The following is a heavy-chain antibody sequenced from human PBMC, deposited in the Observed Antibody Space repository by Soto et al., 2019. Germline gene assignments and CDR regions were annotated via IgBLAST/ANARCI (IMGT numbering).Heavy chain of an antibody. V-gene: IGHV1-8*01. J-gene: IGHJ6*02. D-gene: IGHD3-9*01. CDR3: ARGPALGILTGYSPYYYYGMYV. CDR2: MNPNSGNT. Sequence: ASVKVSCKASGYTFTSYDINWVRQATGQGLEWMGWMNPNSGNTGYAQKFQGRVTMTRNTSISTAYMELSSLRSEDTAVYYCARGPALGILTGYSPYYYYGMYVWGQGTTVTVSS. CDR1: GYTFTSYD.